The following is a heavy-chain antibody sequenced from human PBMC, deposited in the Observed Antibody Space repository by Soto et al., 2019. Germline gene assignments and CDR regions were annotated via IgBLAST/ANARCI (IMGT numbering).Heavy chain of an antibody. V-gene: IGHV1-18*04. CDR2: ISVYHGNT. CDR1: GYYFLNYG. CDR3: ARDHGGATMALLY. D-gene: IGHD3-10*01. Sequence: XSVKVSYKPSGYYFLNYGMIWVRQAPGQGPEWMGWISVYHGNTIYAQNFQGRVTMTTDTSTSTAYMELTSLRSDDTGVYYCARDHGGATMALLYWGQGTLVTVSS. J-gene: IGHJ4*02.